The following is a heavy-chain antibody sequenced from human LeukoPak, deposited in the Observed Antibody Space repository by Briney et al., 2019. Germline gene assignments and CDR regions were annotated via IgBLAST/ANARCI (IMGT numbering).Heavy chain of an antibody. CDR2: IRSSGSTI. CDR3: ARDWQGGYSEFDY. J-gene: IGHJ4*02. CDR1: GFIFRDYY. Sequence: PGGSLRLSCAASGFIFRDYYMSWIRHAPGKGLEWVSYIRSSGSTIYCDASVRGEFHFSRDNPKNSLNLKMNSRRVEDTAVYYCARDWQGGYSEFDYWGQETRVTVSS. D-gene: IGHD5-18*01. V-gene: IGHV3-11*01.